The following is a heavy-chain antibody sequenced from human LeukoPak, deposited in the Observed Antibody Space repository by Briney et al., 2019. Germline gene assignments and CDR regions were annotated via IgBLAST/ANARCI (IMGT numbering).Heavy chain of an antibody. V-gene: IGHV1-2*02. CDR2: INPNSGGT. CDR3: ARDKPYGSGSYAMDV. J-gene: IGHJ6*03. CDR1: GYTFTRYY. D-gene: IGHD3-10*01. Sequence: ASVKVSCKASGYTFTRYYMHWVRQAPGQGLEWMGWINPNSGGTNYAQKFQGRVTMTRDTSISTAYMELRSLRSDDTAVYYSARDKPYGSGSYAMDVWGKGTTVTISS.